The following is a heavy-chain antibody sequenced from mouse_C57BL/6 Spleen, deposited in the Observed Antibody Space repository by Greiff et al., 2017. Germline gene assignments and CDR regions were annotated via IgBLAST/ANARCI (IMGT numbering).Heavy chain of an antibody. Sequence: QVHVKPSGPELVKPGASVKISCKASGYAFSSSWMNWVKQRPGKGLEWIGRIYPGDGDTNYNGKFKGKATLTADKSSSTAYMQLSSLTSEDSAVYFCARTGPYYAMDYWGQGTSVTVSS. V-gene: IGHV1-82*01. CDR3: ARTGPYYAMDY. J-gene: IGHJ4*01. CDR2: IYPGDGDT. D-gene: IGHD4-1*01. CDR1: GYAFSSSW.